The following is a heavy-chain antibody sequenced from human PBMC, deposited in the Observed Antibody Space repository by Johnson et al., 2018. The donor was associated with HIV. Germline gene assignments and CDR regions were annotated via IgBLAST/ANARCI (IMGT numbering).Heavy chain of an antibody. CDR3: TRKGKRIQAFDI. CDR1: GFTFGDFA. CDR2: IRSKAYGVTT. D-gene: IGHD5-18*01. J-gene: IGHJ3*02. V-gene: IGHV3-49*04. Sequence: VQLVESGGGLVQPGRSLRLSCTASGFTFGDFAMSWVRQAPGKGLAWVGFIRSKAYGVTTEYAASGKGRFTISRDDSKSIAYVQMNSLKNEDTAVYYCTRKGKRIQAFDIWGQGTMVTVSS.